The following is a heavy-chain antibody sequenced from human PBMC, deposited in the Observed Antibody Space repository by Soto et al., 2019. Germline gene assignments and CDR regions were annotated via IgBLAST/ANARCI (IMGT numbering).Heavy chain of an antibody. CDR2: ISFDGSNK. CDR1: GFTFSYYP. CDR3: ARLPGAMVAILYIYPLDGREQLSDVDV. J-gene: IGHJ6*01. V-gene: IGHV3-30*04. Sequence: QMQLVESGGGAVQPGRSLRLSCEASGFTFSYYPMHWVRQAPGKGLAWVAVISFDGSNKYYADSVKGRFTISRDNSKNTLYLHMNSMRGEDTAVDYCARLPGAMVAILYIYPLDGREQLSDVDVWRQGTTVTVSS. D-gene: IGHD5-18*01.